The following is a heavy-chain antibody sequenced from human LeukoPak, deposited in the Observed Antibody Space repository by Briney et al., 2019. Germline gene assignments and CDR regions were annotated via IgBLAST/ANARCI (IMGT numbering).Heavy chain of an antibody. CDR3: ARRGVRGVPFDY. D-gene: IGHD3-10*01. CDR2: IYYSGST. V-gene: IGHV4-31*03. Sequence: SETLSLTSTVSGGSISSGGYYWSWIRQHPGKGLEWIGYIYYSGSTYYNPSLKSRVTISVDTSKNQFSLKLSSVTAADTAVYYCARRGVRGVPFDYWGQGTLVTVSS. CDR1: GGSISSGGYY. J-gene: IGHJ4*02.